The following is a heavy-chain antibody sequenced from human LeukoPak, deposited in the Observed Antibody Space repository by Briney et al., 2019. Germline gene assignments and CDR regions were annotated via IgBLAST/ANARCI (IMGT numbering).Heavy chain of an antibody. Sequence: PSETLSLTCTVSGGSISSGGYYWSWIRQPPGKGLEWVGYIYYSGSTNYNPSLKSRVTISVDTSKNQFSLKLSSVTAADTAVYYCARGSLRYFDWFPSSFDYWGQGTLVTVSS. CDR2: IYYSGST. D-gene: IGHD3-9*01. CDR1: GGSISSGGYY. V-gene: IGHV4-61*08. CDR3: ARGSLRYFDWFPSSFDY. J-gene: IGHJ4*02.